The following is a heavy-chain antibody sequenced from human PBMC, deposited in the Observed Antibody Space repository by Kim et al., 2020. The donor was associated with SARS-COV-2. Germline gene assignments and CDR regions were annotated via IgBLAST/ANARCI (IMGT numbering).Heavy chain of an antibody. CDR3: VCRGCSARVNFENIYYYGMDV. J-gene: IGHJ6*02. Sequence: SETLSLTCAVYGGSFSGYYWSWIRQPPGKGLEWIGEINHSGSTNYNPSLKSRVTISVDTSKNQFSLKLSSVTAADTAVYYCVCRGCSARVNFENIYYYGMDVWGQGTTVTVSS. CDR1: GGSFSGYY. CDR2: INHSGST. V-gene: IGHV4-34*01. D-gene: IGHD3-16*01.